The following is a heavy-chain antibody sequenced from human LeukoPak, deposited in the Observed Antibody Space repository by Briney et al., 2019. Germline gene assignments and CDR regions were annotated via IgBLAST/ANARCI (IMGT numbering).Heavy chain of an antibody. CDR1: GFTFSSYA. CDR2: ISYDGSNK. J-gene: IGHJ4*02. V-gene: IGHV3-30-3*01. D-gene: IGHD5-24*01. Sequence: PGRSLRLSCAASGFTFSSYAVHWVRQAPGKGLEWVAVISYDGSNKYYADSVKGRFTISRDNSKNTLYLQMNSLRAEDTAVYYCARARLEMATIGAFDYWGQGTLVTVSS. CDR3: ARARLEMATIGAFDY.